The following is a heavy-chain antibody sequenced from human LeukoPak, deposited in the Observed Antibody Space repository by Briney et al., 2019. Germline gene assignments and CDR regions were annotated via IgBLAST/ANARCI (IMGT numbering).Heavy chain of an antibody. Sequence: ASVKVSCKAFGYTFTSYYMHWVRQAPGQGREGRGIVNPSGGRTTYAQKFQRRVTMTRDMSTSKVYVEVSSLRFEDTAVYYCARGWGEMATIGEYFDYWGQGTLVTVSS. J-gene: IGHJ4*02. CDR3: ARGWGEMATIGEYFDY. D-gene: IGHD5-24*01. V-gene: IGHV1-46*01. CDR2: VNPSGGRT. CDR1: GYTFTSYY.